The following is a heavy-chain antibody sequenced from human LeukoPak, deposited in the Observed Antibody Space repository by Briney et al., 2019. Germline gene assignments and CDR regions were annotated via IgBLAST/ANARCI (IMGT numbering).Heavy chain of an antibody. V-gene: IGHV3-23*01. CDR1: GFTFSSYA. Sequence: GGSLRLSCAASGFTFSSYAMSWVRQAPGKGLQWVSAISGSGGSTYYADSVKGRFTIARDNSKNTLYLQMNSLRAEDTAVYYCAKDRHDSSGYYYGTWDYWGQGTLVTVSS. D-gene: IGHD3-22*01. CDR2: ISGSGGST. J-gene: IGHJ4*02. CDR3: AKDRHDSSGYYYGTWDY.